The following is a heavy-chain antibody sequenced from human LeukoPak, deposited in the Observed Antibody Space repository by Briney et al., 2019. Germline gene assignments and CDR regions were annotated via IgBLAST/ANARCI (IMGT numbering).Heavy chain of an antibody. CDR3: ARLSDCSGGSCYSGGVFYWFDP. CDR1: GGTFSSYA. V-gene: IGHV1-69*04. CDR2: IIPILGIA. Sequence: ASVKVSCEASGGTFSSYAISWVRQAPGQGLEWMGRIIPILGIANYAQKFQGRVTITADKSTSTAYMELSSLRSEDTAVYYCARLSDCSGGSCYSGGVFYWFDPWGQGTLVTVSS. D-gene: IGHD2-15*01. J-gene: IGHJ5*02.